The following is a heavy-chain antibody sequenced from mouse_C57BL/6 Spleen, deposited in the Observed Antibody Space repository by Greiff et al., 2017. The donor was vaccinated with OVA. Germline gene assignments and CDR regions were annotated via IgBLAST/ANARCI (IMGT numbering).Heavy chain of an antibody. CDR3: ARRGYDYDRGFAY. CDR2: IDPSDSYT. D-gene: IGHD2-4*01. Sequence: VQLQQPGAELVKPGASVKLSCKASGYTFTSYWMQWVKQRPGQGLEWIGEIDPSDSYTNYNQKFKGKATLTVDTSSSTAYMQLSSLTSEDSAVYYCARRGYDYDRGFAYWGQGTLVTVSA. V-gene: IGHV1-50*01. CDR1: GYTFTSYW. J-gene: IGHJ3*01.